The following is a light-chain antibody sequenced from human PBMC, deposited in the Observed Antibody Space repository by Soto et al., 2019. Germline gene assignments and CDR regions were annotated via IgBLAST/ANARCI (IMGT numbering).Light chain of an antibody. V-gene: IGKV3-15*01. CDR2: GVS. J-gene: IGKJ2*01. CDR1: QSVRSN. Sequence: EIVMTQSPATLSVSPGDRATVSCRASQSVRSNLAWYQQRPGQAPRLLSYGVSSRATDIPGRFSGSGSGTEFTLTISSLQSEDFAVYYCQQYNKWPYTFGQGTNLEIK. CDR3: QQYNKWPYT.